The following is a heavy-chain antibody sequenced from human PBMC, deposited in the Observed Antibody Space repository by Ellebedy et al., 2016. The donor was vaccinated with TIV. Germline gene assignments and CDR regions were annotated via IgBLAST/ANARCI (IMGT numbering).Heavy chain of an antibody. CDR1: GYTFINYG. D-gene: IGHD4-23*01. Sequence: ASVKVSCKASGYTFINYGISWVRQAPGQGLEWMGWINPDNGNTDFAQNLQGRVTMTTDTSTRTAYMELWNLRSDDTAVYYCARGLSYGGSHYWGQGTLVTVSS. V-gene: IGHV1-18*01. J-gene: IGHJ4*02. CDR2: INPDNGNT. CDR3: ARGLSYGGSHY.